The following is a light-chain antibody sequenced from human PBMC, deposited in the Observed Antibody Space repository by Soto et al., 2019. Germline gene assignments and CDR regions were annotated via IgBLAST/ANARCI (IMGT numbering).Light chain of an antibody. Sequence: QSVLTQPPSASGTPGQRVTISCSGSRSNIGSSTVNWYQQFPGTAPKLLIYSDDQRPSGVPDRFSGSKSGTSASLAISGLQSEDEADYYCSSYTTSALYVFGTGTKVTVL. CDR3: SSYTTSALYV. V-gene: IGLV1-44*01. CDR2: SDD. CDR1: RSNIGSST. J-gene: IGLJ1*01.